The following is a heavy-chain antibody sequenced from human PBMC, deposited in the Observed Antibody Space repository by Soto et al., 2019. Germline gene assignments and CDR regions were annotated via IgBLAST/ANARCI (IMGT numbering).Heavy chain of an antibody. CDR1: GFTFSSYA. Sequence: GGSLRLACAASGFTFSSYAMSWVRQAPWKGLEWVSAISGSGGSTYYADSVKGRFTISRDNSKNTLYLQMNSLRAEDTAVYYCAKDTGPTASLGFDPWGEGTLVTVFS. CDR3: AKDTGPTASLGFDP. V-gene: IGHV3-23*01. J-gene: IGHJ5*02. CDR2: ISGSGGST. D-gene: IGHD4-17*01.